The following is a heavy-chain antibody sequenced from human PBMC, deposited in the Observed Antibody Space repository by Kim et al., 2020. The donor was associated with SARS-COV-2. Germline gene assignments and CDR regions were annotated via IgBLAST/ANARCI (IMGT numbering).Heavy chain of an antibody. D-gene: IGHD3-10*01. Sequence: SETLSLTCTVSGGSISSSSYFWGWIRQPPGKGLEWIGAIYYSGSTSYNPSLKSRVTISVDTSKNQFSLKLTSVTAADTAVYFCAIQAAEFGDLDYWGQGTLVTVSS. CDR3: AIQAAEFGDLDY. J-gene: IGHJ4*02. CDR2: IYYSGST. V-gene: IGHV4-39*01. CDR1: GGSISSSSYF.